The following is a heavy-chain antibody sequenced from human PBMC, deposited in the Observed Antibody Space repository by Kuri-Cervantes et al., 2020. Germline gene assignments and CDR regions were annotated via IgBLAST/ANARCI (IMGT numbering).Heavy chain of an antibody. CDR2: SYHSGST. Sequence: SETLSLTCAVSGGSISSSNWWNWVRQPPGKGLEWIGESYHSGSTNYNPSLKSRVTISVDKSKNQFSLKLSSVTAADTAVYYCATQPNYDYVWGSYRSLLHWGQGTLVTVSS. J-gene: IGHJ4*02. CDR1: GGSISSSNW. D-gene: IGHD3-16*02. V-gene: IGHV4-4*02. CDR3: ATQPNYDYVWGSYRSLLH.